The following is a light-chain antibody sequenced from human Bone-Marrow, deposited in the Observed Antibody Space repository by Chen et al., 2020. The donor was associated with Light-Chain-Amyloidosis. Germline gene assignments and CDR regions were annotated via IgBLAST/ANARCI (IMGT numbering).Light chain of an antibody. CDR3: QQVHSYPFT. V-gene: IGKV1-5*01. CDR2: DAS. CDR1: QSIVKW. J-gene: IGKJ2*01. Sequence: DIQMTQSPSTLSASVGDRVTITCRASQSIVKWLAWYQQKPGKAPKLVIYDASTLERGVPLRFSGSGSGTEFSLTITSLQPDDFATYYCQQVHSYPFTFGQGTNLEIK.